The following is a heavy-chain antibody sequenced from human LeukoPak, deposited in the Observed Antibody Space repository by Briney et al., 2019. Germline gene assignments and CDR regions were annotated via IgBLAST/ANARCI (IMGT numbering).Heavy chain of an antibody. CDR3: ALQALEAVAGKIDY. CDR1: GFTFSSYE. D-gene: IGHD6-19*01. CDR2: ISGSGGST. V-gene: IGHV3-23*01. Sequence: PGGSLRLSCAASGFTFSSYEMNWVRQAPGKGLEWVSAISGSGGSTYYADSVKGRFTISRDNSKNTLYLQMNSLRAEDTAVYYCALQALEAVAGKIDYWGQGTLVTVSS. J-gene: IGHJ4*02.